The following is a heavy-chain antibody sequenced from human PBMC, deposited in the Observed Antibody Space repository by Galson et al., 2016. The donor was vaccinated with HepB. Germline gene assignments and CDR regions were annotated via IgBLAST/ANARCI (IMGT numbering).Heavy chain of an antibody. D-gene: IGHD3-10*01. V-gene: IGHV4-59*01. CDR1: GGSISRYY. CDR3: ARITMLRGPGNWFDP. Sequence: ETLSLTCTVTGGSISRYYWSWLRQPPGKGLEWIGYIYYSGSTKYNPSLKSRVTISVDTSKNQFSLKLSSVTAADPAVYYCARITMLRGPGNWFDPWGQGTLVTVSS. CDR2: IYYSGST. J-gene: IGHJ5*02.